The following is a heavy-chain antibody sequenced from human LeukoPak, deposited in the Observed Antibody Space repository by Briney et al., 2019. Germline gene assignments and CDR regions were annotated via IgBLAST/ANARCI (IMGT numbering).Heavy chain of an antibody. CDR2: ISGSGGST. CDR3: AKDVAVAVVFRFDP. D-gene: IGHD6-19*01. Sequence: PAGSLRLSCAASGFTFSSYAMSWVRQAPGKGLEWVSAISGSGGSTYYADSVKGRFTISRDNSKNTLYLQMNSLRAEDTAVYYCAKDVAVAVVFRFDPWGQGTLVTVSS. CDR1: GFTFSSYA. J-gene: IGHJ5*02. V-gene: IGHV3-23*01.